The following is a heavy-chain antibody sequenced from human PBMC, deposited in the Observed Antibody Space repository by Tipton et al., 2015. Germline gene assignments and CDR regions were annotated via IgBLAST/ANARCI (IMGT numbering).Heavy chain of an antibody. J-gene: IGHJ5*02. D-gene: IGHD2-2*01. CDR2: FFHSGNT. CDR3: ASVCISSSCYYWFDP. V-gene: IGHV4-38-2*01. CDR1: GYSISSGYY. Sequence: TLSLTCDVSGYSISSGYYWSWIRQPPGKGLEWIGSFFHSGNTFYNPSLKSRVSISVDTSKNQFSLKLRSVTAADTAVYYCASVCISSSCYYWFDPWGQGTLVTVSS.